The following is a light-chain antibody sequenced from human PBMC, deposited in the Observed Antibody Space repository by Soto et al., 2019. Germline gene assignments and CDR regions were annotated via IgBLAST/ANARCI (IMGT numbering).Light chain of an antibody. V-gene: IGLV1-44*01. CDR2: SNN. CDR3: AAWDDSLNVV. Sequence: QAVVTQPPSASGTPGQRVTISCSGSRSNIGRNTVNWYQQVPGTAPKLLIYSNNQRPSGVPDRFSGSKSGSSASLAISGLHSEDEADYYCAAWDDSLNVVFGGGTKVTVL. J-gene: IGLJ2*01. CDR1: RSNIGRNT.